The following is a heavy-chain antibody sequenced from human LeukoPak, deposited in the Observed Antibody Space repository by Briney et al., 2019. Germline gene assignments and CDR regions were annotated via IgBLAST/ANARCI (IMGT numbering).Heavy chain of an antibody. CDR1: GFTFSSYS. CDR2: ISSSSSYI. D-gene: IGHD3/OR15-3a*01. CDR3: ARGWTTDAFDI. V-gene: IGHV3-21*01. J-gene: IGHJ3*02. Sequence: PGGSLRPSCAASGFTFSSYSMNWVRQAPGKGLEWVSSISSSSSYIYYADSVKGRFTISRDNAKNSLYLQMNSLRAEDTAVYYCARGWTTDAFDIWGQGTMVTVSS.